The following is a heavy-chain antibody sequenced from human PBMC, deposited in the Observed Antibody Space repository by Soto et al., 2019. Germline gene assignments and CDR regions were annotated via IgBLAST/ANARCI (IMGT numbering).Heavy chain of an antibody. J-gene: IGHJ3*02. CDR1: GFTFSSYG. D-gene: IGHD1-26*01. Sequence: GGSLRLSCAASGFTFSSYGMHWVRQAPGKGLEWVAVIWYDGSNKYYADSVKGRFTISRDNSKNTLYLQMNSLRAEDTAVYYWARDGSGSFLFHIWGQGTRVNVSS. CDR3: ARDGSGSFLFHI. V-gene: IGHV3-33*01. CDR2: IWYDGSNK.